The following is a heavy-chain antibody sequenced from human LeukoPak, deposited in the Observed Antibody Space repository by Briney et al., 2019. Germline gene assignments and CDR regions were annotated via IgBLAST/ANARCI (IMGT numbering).Heavy chain of an antibody. CDR2: INPSGGST. Sequence: ASVKVSCKASGYTFTSYYMHWVRQAPGQGLEWMGIINPSGGSTSYAQKFQGRVTMTRDMSTSTVYMELSSLRSEDTAVYYCARARITIFGVVMDNDYWGQGTLVTVSS. CDR3: ARARITIFGVVMDNDY. D-gene: IGHD3-3*01. J-gene: IGHJ4*02. V-gene: IGHV1-46*01. CDR1: GYTFTSYY.